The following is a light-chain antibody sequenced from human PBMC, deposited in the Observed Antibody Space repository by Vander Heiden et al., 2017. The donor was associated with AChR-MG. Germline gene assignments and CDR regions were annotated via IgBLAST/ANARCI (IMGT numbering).Light chain of an antibody. Sequence: SYELTQPPSVPASPGPTASITCSGDKLGDKYACWYQQKPGQSPVLVIYQDSKRPSGVPERFSGSNSGNTATLTISGTQAMDEADYYCQAWDSSTGVVFGGGTKLTVL. CDR1: KLGDKY. CDR3: QAWDSSTGVV. V-gene: IGLV3-1*01. CDR2: QDS. J-gene: IGLJ2*01.